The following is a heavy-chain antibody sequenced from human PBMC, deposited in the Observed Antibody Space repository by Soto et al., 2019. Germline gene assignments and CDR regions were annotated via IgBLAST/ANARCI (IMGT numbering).Heavy chain of an antibody. J-gene: IGHJ4*02. CDR1: GFALSSYA. CDR2: ISGSGGST. D-gene: IGHD5-18*01. V-gene: IGHV3-23*01. Sequence: GGALRLSCSASGFALSSYAMSGVRQAPGKGLEWVSAISGSGGSTYYADSVKGRFTISRDNSKNTLYLQMNSLRAEDTAVYYCAKAPEPYTAMDQTLIEYWGQGTLVSVSS. CDR3: AKAPEPYTAMDQTLIEY.